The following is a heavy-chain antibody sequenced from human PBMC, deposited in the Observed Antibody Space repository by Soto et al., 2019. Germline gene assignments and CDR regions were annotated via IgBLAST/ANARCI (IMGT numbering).Heavy chain of an antibody. V-gene: IGHV4-31*03. CDR1: GGSISSGGYY. CDR3: ARGGYSSGWEKWFDP. J-gene: IGHJ5*02. D-gene: IGHD6-19*01. Sequence: QVQLQESGPGLVKPSQTLSLTCTVSGGSISSGGYYWSWIRQHPGKGLEWIGYIYYSGSTYYNPSLKSRVTISVDTSKNQFSLKLSSVTAADTAVYYCARGGYSSGWEKWFDPWGQGTLVTVSS. CDR2: IYYSGST.